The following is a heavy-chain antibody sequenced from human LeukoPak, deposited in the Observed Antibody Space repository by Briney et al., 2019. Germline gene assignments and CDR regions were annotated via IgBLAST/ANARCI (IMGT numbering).Heavy chain of an antibody. CDR1: GFTFSIYD. Sequence: KSGGSLRLSCAASGFTFSIYDMNWVRQAPGKGLEWVSSISSSGSYTYYADSVKGRFTISRDNAKNSLYLQINSLRPEDTAVYYCAREDASTFDSWGQGTLVTVSS. CDR2: ISSSGSYT. CDR3: AREDASTFDS. V-gene: IGHV3-21*01. D-gene: IGHD3-16*01. J-gene: IGHJ4*02.